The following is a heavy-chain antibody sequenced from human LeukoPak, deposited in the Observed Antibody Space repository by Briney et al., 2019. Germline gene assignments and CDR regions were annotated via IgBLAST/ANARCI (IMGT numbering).Heavy chain of an antibody. Sequence: GGSLRLSCAASGFTFSSYGMSWVRQAPGKGLEWVSAISGSGGSTYYADSVKGRFTISRDNSKNTLYLQMNSLRAEDTAVYYCAKTPYYDILTGYWGSFYFDYWGQGTLVTVSS. CDR2: ISGSGGST. V-gene: IGHV3-23*01. J-gene: IGHJ4*02. CDR1: GFTFSSYG. D-gene: IGHD3-9*01. CDR3: AKTPYYDILTGYWGSFYFDY.